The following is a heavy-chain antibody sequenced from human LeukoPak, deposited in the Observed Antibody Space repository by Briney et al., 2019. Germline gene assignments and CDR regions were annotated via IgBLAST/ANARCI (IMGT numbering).Heavy chain of an antibody. J-gene: IGHJ4*02. CDR3: ARAPQQQLVLFECYFDY. CDR2: INPNSGGT. D-gene: IGHD6-13*01. CDR1: GYTFSGYY. Sequence: ASVKVSCKTSGYTFSGYYMHWVRQAPGQGLEWMGWINPNSGGTNYAQKFQGRVTMTRDTSLSTAYMELSRLRSDDTAVYYCARAPQQQLVLFECYFDYWGQGTLVTVSS. V-gene: IGHV1-2*02.